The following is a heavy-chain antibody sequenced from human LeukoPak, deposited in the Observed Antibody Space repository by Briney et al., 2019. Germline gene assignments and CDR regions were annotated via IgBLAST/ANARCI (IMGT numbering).Heavy chain of an antibody. CDR3: ARGGYYGSGSYHYHSWYFDY. CDR2: INHSGST. Sequence: PGGSLRLSCAASGFTVSTNYMSWVRQPPGKGLEWIGEINHSGSTNYNPSLKSRVTISVDTSKNQFSLKLSSVTAADTAVYYCARGGYYGSGSYHYHSWYFDYWGQGTLVTVSS. J-gene: IGHJ4*02. D-gene: IGHD3-10*01. V-gene: IGHV4-34*01. CDR1: GFTVSTNY.